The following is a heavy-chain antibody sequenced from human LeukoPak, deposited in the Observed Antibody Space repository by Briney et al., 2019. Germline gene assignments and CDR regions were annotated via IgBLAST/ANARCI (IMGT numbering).Heavy chain of an antibody. Sequence: GGSLRLSCATSDFDFTSHAMTWVRQAPGKGLEWVSAISISGTKTYYGDSVKGRFIISRDNSKNTLYLQMNSLRVEDTAIYYCANEIRPNDYWGRGTLVTVSS. CDR2: ISISGTKT. J-gene: IGHJ4*02. CDR1: DFDFTSHA. CDR3: ANEIRPNDY. V-gene: IGHV3-23*01. D-gene: IGHD4-17*01.